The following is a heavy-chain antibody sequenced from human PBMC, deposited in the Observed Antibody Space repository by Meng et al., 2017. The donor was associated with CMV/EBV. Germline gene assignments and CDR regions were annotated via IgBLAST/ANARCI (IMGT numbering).Heavy chain of an antibody. D-gene: IGHD4-17*01. J-gene: IGHJ6*02. CDR2: IYYSGST. Sequence: SETLSLTCTVSGGSISSSSYYWSWLRQPPGQGLEWIGCIYYSGSTYYNPSLNSRITISVDTSKNQFSLKLSSVTAADTAVYYCASQITDIYGDLYYHDYYGMDVWGQGTTVTVSS. CDR3: ASQITDIYGDLYYHDYYGMDV. V-gene: IGHV4-39*01. CDR1: GGSISSSSYY.